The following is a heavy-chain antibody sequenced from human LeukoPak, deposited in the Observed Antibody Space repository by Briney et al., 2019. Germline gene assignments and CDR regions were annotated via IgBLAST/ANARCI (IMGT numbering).Heavy chain of an antibody. CDR2: ISSSSSTI. D-gene: IGHD3-9*01. Sequence: TGGSLRLSCAASGFTFSSYSMNWVRQAPGKGLEWVSYISSSSSTIYYADSVKGRFTISRDNAKNSLYLQMNSLRDEDTAVYYCARDVGFYDILTGYYPTPRPYYFDYWGQGTLVTVSS. CDR1: GFTFSSYS. CDR3: ARDVGFYDILTGYYPTPRPYYFDY. V-gene: IGHV3-48*02. J-gene: IGHJ4*02.